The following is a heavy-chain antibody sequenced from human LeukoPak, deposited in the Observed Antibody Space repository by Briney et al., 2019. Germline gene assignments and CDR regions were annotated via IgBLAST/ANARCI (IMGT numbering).Heavy chain of an antibody. J-gene: IGHJ4*02. Sequence: SETLSLTCSVSGGSLSNYYWTWIRQPPGKGLEWIGSIYYSGNTYYNASLKSQVSISIDTSKSQFSLKLTSVTAADTAVYYCARQTGSGLFILPGGQGTLVTVSS. CDR3: ARQTGSGLFILP. V-gene: IGHV4-59*04. CDR1: GGSLSNYY. D-gene: IGHD3/OR15-3a*01. CDR2: IYYSGNT.